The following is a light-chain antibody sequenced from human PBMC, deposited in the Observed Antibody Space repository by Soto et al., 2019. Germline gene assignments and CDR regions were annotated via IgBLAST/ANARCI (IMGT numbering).Light chain of an antibody. CDR1: QNISRS. CDR3: QQYDDWLRLT. Sequence: EIVMTQSPVTLSVSPGERATLSCRASQNISRSLAWYQQKPGQGPSLLIYGTSTRATGIPARFSGSGSGTEFNLTISSLQSEDFAVYFCQQYDDWLRLTFGGGTKVDIK. CDR2: GTS. J-gene: IGKJ4*01. V-gene: IGKV3D-15*01.